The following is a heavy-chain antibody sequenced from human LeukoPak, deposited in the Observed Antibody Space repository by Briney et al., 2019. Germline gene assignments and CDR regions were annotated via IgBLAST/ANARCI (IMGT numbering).Heavy chain of an antibody. CDR1: GGTFSSYA. CDR2: IIPILGIA. D-gene: IGHD1-26*01. J-gene: IGHJ4*02. CDR3: ARSSPRYSGSYFDY. Sequence: ASVKVSCKASGGTFSSYAISWVRQAPGQGLEWMGRIIPILGIANYAQKFQGRVTITADKSTSTAYMELSSLRSEDTAVYYCARSSPRYSGSYFDYWGQGTLVTVSS. V-gene: IGHV1-69*04.